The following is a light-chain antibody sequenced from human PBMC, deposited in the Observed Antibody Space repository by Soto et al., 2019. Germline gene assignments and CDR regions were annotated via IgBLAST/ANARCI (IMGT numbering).Light chain of an antibody. J-gene: IGKJ2*01. V-gene: IGKV3-20*01. CDR2: GAS. Sequence: EIVLTQSPGTLSLSPRERATLSCRASQSVSSSYLAWYQQKPGQAPRLLIYGASSRATGIPDRFSGSESGTDFTLTISGLEPEDYAVYYCQQYGSSPPYTFGQGTKLEIK. CDR1: QSVSSSY. CDR3: QQYGSSPPYT.